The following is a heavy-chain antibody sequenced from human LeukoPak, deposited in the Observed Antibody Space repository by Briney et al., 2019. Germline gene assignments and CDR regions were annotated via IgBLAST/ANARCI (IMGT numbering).Heavy chain of an antibody. Sequence: PSETLSLTCTVSGGSISSHYWSWIRQPPGKGLEWIGYIYYSGSTNYNPSLKSRVTISVDTSKNQFSLKLSSVTAADTAVYYCARHSSSWYGWFDPWGQGTLVTVSS. D-gene: IGHD6-13*01. V-gene: IGHV4-59*08. CDR2: IYYSGST. CDR1: GGSISSHY. J-gene: IGHJ5*02. CDR3: ARHSSSWYGWFDP.